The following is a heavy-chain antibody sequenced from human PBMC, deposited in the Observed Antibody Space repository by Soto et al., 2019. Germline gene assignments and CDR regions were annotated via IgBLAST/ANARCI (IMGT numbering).Heavy chain of an antibody. CDR2: MNDSVSA. J-gene: IGHJ4*02. Sequence: SETLSRTCVVDCGSFSDYIWTWIRQTPGNGLECIGQMNDSVSANXXPSLNSRXXISVHTSSSQXSLELXCVTAAYTALYYCARYSGTYHVYWGQGTLVTVSS. CDR3: ARYSGTYHVY. V-gene: IGHV4-34*01. D-gene: IGHD1-26*01. CDR1: CGSFSDYI.